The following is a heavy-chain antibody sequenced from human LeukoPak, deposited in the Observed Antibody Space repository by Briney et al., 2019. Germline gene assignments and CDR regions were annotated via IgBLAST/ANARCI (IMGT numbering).Heavy chain of an antibody. CDR2: ISWDGSST. J-gene: IGHJ4*02. CDR3: AKDTGFNGYGLDY. Sequence: PGGSLRLSCAVSGFTFDDYAIHWVRQAPGKGLEWVSLISWDGSSTYQADSVKGRFTISRDNSKNSLYLQMNSLRAEDTALYYCAKDTGFNGYGLDYWGQGTLVTVSS. CDR1: GFTFDDYA. D-gene: IGHD5-18*01. V-gene: IGHV3-43D*03.